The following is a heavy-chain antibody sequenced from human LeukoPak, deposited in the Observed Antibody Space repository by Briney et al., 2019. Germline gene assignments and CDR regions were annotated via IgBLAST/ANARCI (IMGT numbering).Heavy chain of an antibody. V-gene: IGHV1-46*01. J-gene: IGHJ3*02. Sequence: ASVKVSCKASGYTFTSYYMHWVRQAPGQGLEWMGIINPSGGNTGYAQKFQGRVTMTRNTSINTAYMELSSLRSEDTAVYYCARERGGGTTGTMTYDIWGQGTMVTVSS. D-gene: IGHD1-1*01. CDR2: INPSGGNT. CDR3: ARERGGGTTGTMTYDI. CDR1: GYTFTSYY.